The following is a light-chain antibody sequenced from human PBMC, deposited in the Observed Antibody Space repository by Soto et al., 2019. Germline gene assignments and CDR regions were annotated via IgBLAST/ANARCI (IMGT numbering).Light chain of an antibody. CDR3: QEYYGIPPYT. J-gene: IGKJ2*01. CDR2: WAS. CDR1: QSVLYSYNNKNY. V-gene: IGKV4-1*01. Sequence: DIVMTQSPDSLAVSLGERATINCKSSQSVLYSYNNKNYLAWYQQKPGQPPKLLIYWASTRESGVPDRFGGSGSGTDFTLTISSLQAEDVAVYYCQEYYGIPPYTFGRGTKLEI.